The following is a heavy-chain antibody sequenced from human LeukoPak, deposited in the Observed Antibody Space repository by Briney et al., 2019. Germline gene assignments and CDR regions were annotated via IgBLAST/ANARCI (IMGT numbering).Heavy chain of an antibody. D-gene: IGHD2-15*01. CDR3: AKVCRYCSGGSCYSSWFDP. CDR2: ISYDGSNK. Sequence: GGSLRLSCAASGFTFSSYAMHWVRQAPGKGLEWVAVISYDGSNKYYADSVKGWFTISRDNSKNTLYLQMNSLRAEDTAVYYCAKVCRYCSGGSCYSSWFDPWGQGTLVTVSS. J-gene: IGHJ5*02. CDR1: GFTFSSYA. V-gene: IGHV3-30*04.